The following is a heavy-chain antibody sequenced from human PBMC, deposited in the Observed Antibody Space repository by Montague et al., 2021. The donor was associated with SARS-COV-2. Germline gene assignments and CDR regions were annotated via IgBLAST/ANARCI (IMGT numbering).Heavy chain of an antibody. CDR2: VIHSGKT. J-gene: IGHJ5*02. CDR3: ANGSHIYETRGLRAGCFDP. V-gene: IGHV4-34*12. D-gene: IGHD5-18*01. CDR1: GASFSGYH. Sequence: SETLSLTCAVYGASFSGYHWTWIRQSPGRGLEWIGKVIHSGKTSYNPSLQSRLTMSVDTYKKQYSLRLSSVTAADTAVSFCANGSHIYETRGLRAGCFDPWGQGTLVTVSS.